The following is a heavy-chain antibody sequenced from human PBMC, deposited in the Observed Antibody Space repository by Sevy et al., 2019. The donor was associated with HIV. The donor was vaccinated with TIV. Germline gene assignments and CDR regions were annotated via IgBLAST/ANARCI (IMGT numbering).Heavy chain of an antibody. J-gene: IGHJ5*02. V-gene: IGHV1-3*01. CDR3: ARNSSSHPFETGFDP. D-gene: IGHD6-13*01. CDR2: INAGNGNT. Sequence: ASVKVSCKASGYTFTSYAMHWVRQAPGQRLEWMGWINAGNGNTKYSQKFQGRVTITRDTSAITAYMELSSLRSEDTAVYYCARNSSSHPFETGFDPWGQGTLVTVSS. CDR1: GYTFTSYA.